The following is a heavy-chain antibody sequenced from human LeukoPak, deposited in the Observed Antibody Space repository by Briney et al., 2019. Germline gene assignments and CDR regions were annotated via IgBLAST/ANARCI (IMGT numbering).Heavy chain of an antibody. D-gene: IGHD6-19*01. CDR1: GGSISSYY. CDR2: IYYSGST. Sequence: SETLSLTCTVSGGSISSYYWSWIRQPPGKGLEWIGYIYYSGSTNYNPSLKSRVTISVDTSKNQFSLKLSSVTAADTAVYYCAKDLGWYGVELLNPLDYWGQGTLVTVSS. J-gene: IGHJ4*02. V-gene: IGHV4-59*01. CDR3: AKDLGWYGVELLNPLDY.